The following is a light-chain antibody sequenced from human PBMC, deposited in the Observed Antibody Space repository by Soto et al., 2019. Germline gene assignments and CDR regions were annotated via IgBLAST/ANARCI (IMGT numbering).Light chain of an antibody. CDR3: QQSYSTRWT. J-gene: IGKJ1*01. CDR1: QSISSY. V-gene: IGKV1-39*01. CDR2: AAS. Sequence: DIQMTQSPSSLSASVGDIVTITFRASQSISSYLNWYQQKPGKAPKLLIYAASSLQSGVPSRFSGSGSGTDFTLTISSLQPEDFATYYCQQSYSTRWTFGQGTKVE.